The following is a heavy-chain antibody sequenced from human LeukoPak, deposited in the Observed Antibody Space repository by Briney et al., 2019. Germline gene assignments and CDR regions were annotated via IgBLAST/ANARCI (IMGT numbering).Heavy chain of an antibody. V-gene: IGHV4-61*01. CDR2: ISYRGST. CDR3: ARAGDFWSGYSWFDP. D-gene: IGHD3-3*01. CDR1: GGSATSGSYY. J-gene: IGHJ5*02. Sequence: SETLSLTCSVSGGSATSGSYYWSWIRQPPGKELEWIGYISYRGSTNYNPSLKSRVTISVDTSKNQFSLKLSSVTAADTAVYYCARAGDFWSGYSWFDPWGQGTLVTVSS.